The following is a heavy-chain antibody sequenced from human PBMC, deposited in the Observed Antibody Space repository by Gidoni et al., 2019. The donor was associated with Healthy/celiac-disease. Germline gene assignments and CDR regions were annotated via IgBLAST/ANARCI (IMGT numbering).Heavy chain of an antibody. CDR2: IRSKAYGGTT. V-gene: IGHV3-49*04. D-gene: IGHD3-3*01. CDR3: TRDRLLRFLEWSYYYGMDV. Sequence: ELQLVESGGGLVQPGRSLRLSCTASGFTFGDYALCWVRQAPGKGLEWVGFIRSKAYGGTTEYAASVKGRFTISRDDSKSIAYLQMNSLKTEDTAVYFCTRDRLLRFLEWSYYYGMDVWGQGTTVTVSS. J-gene: IGHJ6*02. CDR1: GFTFGDYA.